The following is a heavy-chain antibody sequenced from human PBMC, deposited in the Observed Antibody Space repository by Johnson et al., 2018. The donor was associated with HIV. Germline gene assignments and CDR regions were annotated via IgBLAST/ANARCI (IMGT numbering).Heavy chain of an antibody. J-gene: IGHJ3*02. CDR1: GFTFDDYA. D-gene: IGHD1-26*01. Sequence: VQLVESGGGLVQPGRSLRLSCAASGFTFDDYAIHWVRQTPGKGLEWVSAISGSGGSTYYADSVKGRFTISRDNSKNTLDLQMNSLRAEDTAVYYCAREGGDAFDIWGQGTMVTVSS. CDR2: ISGSGGST. V-gene: IGHV3-23*04. CDR3: AREGGDAFDI.